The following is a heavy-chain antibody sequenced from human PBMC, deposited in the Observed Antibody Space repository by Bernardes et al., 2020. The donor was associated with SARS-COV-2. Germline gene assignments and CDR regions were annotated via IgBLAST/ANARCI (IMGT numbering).Heavy chain of an antibody. Sequence: GGSLRLSCAASGFTFEDYTMHWVRQVPGKGLEWGSLVSWDGSTTNYADSVKGRFIISRDSSRNTVHLQMDSLRKEDTALYYCATERQSLTVFGVGHDAFDFWGQGTMVTVSS. V-gene: IGHV3-43*01. CDR2: VSWDGSTT. J-gene: IGHJ3*01. D-gene: IGHD3-3*01. CDR1: GFTFEDYT. CDR3: ATERQSLTVFGVGHDAFDF.